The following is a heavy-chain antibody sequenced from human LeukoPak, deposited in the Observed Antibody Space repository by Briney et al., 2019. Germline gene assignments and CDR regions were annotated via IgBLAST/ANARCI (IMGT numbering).Heavy chain of an antibody. J-gene: IGHJ4*02. V-gene: IGHV3-21*01. Sequence: SGGSLRLSGAAFGFTFSSYSMNWVRQAPGKGLEWFSSIISSSSYIYYADSVKGRFTISRDNAKNSLYLQMNSLRAEDTAVYYCAREAPYDYVWGSYRFDYWGQGTLVSVSS. CDR2: IISSSSYI. CDR1: GFTFSSYS. CDR3: AREAPYDYVWGSYRFDY. D-gene: IGHD3-16*02.